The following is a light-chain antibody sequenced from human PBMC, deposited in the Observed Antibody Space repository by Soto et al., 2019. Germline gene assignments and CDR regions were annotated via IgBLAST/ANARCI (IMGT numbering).Light chain of an antibody. CDR3: QQYNTYPLT. V-gene: IGKV1-5*03. CDR1: QSISRC. CDR2: KAS. Sequence: DIHMTQSPSTLSGSVGDRVTITCRASQSISRCLAWYQQKPGEAPKYLIYKASSLESGVPSRFSGSGSGTEFTLTISSLQPDDIAIYYCQQYNTYPLTFGGGTKVDIK. J-gene: IGKJ4*01.